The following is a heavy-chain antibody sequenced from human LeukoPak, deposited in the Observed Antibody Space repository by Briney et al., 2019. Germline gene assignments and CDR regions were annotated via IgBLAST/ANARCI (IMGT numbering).Heavy chain of an antibody. CDR3: ARVVAAAKGGSYYYYYMDV. CDR2: ISAYNGNT. Sequence: ASVKVSCKASGFTFTSYGISWVRQAPGQGLEWMGWISAYNGNTNYAQKLQGRVTMTTDTSTSTAYMELRSLRSDDTAVYYCARVVAAAKGGSYYYYYMDVWGKGTTVTVSS. V-gene: IGHV1-18*01. CDR1: GFTFTSYG. D-gene: IGHD6-13*01. J-gene: IGHJ6*03.